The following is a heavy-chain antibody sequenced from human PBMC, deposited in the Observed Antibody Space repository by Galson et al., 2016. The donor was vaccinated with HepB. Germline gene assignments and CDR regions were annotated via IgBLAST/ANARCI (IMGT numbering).Heavy chain of an antibody. CDR1: GFIFTSYG. Sequence: SLRLSCAVSGFIFTSYGMHWVRQAPGKGLEWVAVIWYDGSKKYYADSVKGRFTISRDNSKNTLYLQMDSLTAEDTAVYYCARARLVFSFDDWGQGTLVTVSS. CDR2: IWYDGSKK. CDR3: ARARLVFSFDD. J-gene: IGHJ4*02. D-gene: IGHD3-9*01. V-gene: IGHV3-33*01.